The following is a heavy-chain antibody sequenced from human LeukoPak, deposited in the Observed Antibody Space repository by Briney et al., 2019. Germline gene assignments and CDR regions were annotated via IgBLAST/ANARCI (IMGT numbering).Heavy chain of an antibody. D-gene: IGHD2-15*01. CDR2: ISHSGGST. CDR3: ANGVVGGSPNWFDP. Sequence: GGALRLSCGTSGFPFSCYAMSSVPQPPARVLEWVSAISHSGGSTSYADFVKGRFTTSRHTSKSTLYLQMNSLTAEATGVYYCANGVVGGSPNWFDPWGQGTLVTVSS. CDR1: GFPFSCYA. J-gene: IGHJ5*02. V-gene: IGHV3-23*01.